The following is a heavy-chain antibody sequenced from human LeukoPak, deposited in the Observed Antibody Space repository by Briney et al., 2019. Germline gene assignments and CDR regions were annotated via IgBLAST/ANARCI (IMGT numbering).Heavy chain of an antibody. CDR3: ARDLMDYDVSTGLHHYYMDV. D-gene: IGHD3-9*01. Sequence: GGSLRLSCAASGFTVSSNYMNWVRQAPGKGLEWVSVIYSGGSTHYADSVKGRFTISRDNSKNTLYLQMNSLRAEDTAVYYCARDLMDYDVSTGLHHYYMDVWGQGTTVTVSS. V-gene: IGHV3-66*01. CDR2: IYSGGST. CDR1: GFTVSSNY. J-gene: IGHJ6*02.